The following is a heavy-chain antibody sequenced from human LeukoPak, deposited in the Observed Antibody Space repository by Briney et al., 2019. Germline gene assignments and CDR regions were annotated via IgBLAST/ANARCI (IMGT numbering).Heavy chain of an antibody. D-gene: IGHD6-13*01. CDR3: APGERIAAAAPLYYFDY. CDR1: GYTFTAYH. Sequence: ASVKVSCKTSGYTFTAYHMHWVRQAPGEGLEWMGWISPNNGGTNYAQKFQGRVTLTRDTSISTAYMELSRLRSDDTAVYYCAPGERIAAAAPLYYFDYWGQGTLVTVSS. CDR2: ISPNNGGT. J-gene: IGHJ4*02. V-gene: IGHV1-2*02.